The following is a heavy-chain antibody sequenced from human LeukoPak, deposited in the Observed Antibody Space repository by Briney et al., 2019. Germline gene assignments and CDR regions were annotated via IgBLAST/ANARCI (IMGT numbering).Heavy chain of an antibody. V-gene: IGHV3-49*04. J-gene: IGHJ5*02. CDR3: TRDAANWFDP. CDR2: IRSKAYGGTT. D-gene: IGHD2-15*01. Sequence: GGSLRLSCTASGFTFGDYAMSWVRQAPGKGLEWVGFIRSKAYGGTTEYAASVKGRFTISRDDSKSIAYLQMNSLKTEDTDVYYCTRDAANWFDPWGQGTLVTVSS. CDR1: GFTFGDYA.